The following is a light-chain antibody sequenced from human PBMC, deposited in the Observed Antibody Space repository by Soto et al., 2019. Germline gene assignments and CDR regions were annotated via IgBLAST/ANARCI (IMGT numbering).Light chain of an antibody. V-gene: IGKV1-12*01. CDR3: QQANTFALT. J-gene: IGKJ4*01. CDR2: SAS. Sequence: DIQMTQSPSSVSASVGDRVTITCRASQDINKWLAWYQQKPGTAPKLLIYSASSLYTGVPSRFSGSGSGTDLTLTISSLQPEDFATYYCQQANTFALTFGGGTKVDI. CDR1: QDINKW.